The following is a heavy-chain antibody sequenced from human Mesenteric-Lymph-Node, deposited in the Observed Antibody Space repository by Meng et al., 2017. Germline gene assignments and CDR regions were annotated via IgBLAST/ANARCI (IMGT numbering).Heavy chain of an antibody. Sequence: HVPLQGSGHGLVKPSETLSLTCAVSGGSISSVYWWTWVRQSPGKGLEWIGEIYHSGSTNYNPSLKSRVTISVDKSKNQFSLKLTSVTAADTAVYYCARGGYYSFDYWGQGTLVTVSS. V-gene: IGHV4-4*02. CDR3: ARGGYYSFDY. CDR1: GGSISSVYW. D-gene: IGHD5-18*01. CDR2: IYHSGST. J-gene: IGHJ4*02.